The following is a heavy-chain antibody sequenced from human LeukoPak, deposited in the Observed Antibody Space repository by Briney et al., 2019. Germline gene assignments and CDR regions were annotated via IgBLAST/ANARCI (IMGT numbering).Heavy chain of an antibody. CDR1: GYTFTGYY. J-gene: IGHJ4*02. CDR3: ARGIRQPDSSAYYCFDY. Sequence: GASVKVSCKASGYTFTGYYMHWVRQAPGQGLEWMGWMNPNSGNTGYAQKFQGRVTITRNASITTAFMELSSLRSEDTAVYYCARGIRQPDSSAYYCFDYWGQGTLVTVSS. CDR2: MNPNSGNT. D-gene: IGHD3-22*01. V-gene: IGHV1-8*03.